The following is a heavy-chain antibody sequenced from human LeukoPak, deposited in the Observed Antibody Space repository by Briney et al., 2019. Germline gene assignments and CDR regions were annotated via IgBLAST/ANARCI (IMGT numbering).Heavy chain of an antibody. V-gene: IGHV3-11*01. J-gene: IGHJ6*03. D-gene: IGHD3-16*01. CDR2: ISSSGSTI. CDR3: ARPHADGGYYYYYMDV. Sequence: GGSLRLSCAASGFTFSDYYMSWIRQAPGKGLEWVSYISSSGSTIYYADSVQGRFTISRDNAKNSLYLQMNSLRAEDTAVYYCARPHADGGYYYYYMDVWGKGTTVTVSS. CDR1: GFTFSDYY.